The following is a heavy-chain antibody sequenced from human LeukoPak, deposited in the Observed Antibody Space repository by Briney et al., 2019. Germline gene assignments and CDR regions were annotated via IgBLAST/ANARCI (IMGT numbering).Heavy chain of an antibody. V-gene: IGHV3-7*01. CDR2: IKQDGSEK. D-gene: IGHD5-18*01. Sequence: PGGSLRLSCAASGITVSSYWMSWVRQAPGKGLEWVANIKQDGSEKNYVDSVKGRFTISRDNAKNSLYLQMNSLRAEDTAMYYCASLDTAMVNGDYWGQGTLVTVSS. CDR3: ASLDTAMVNGDY. J-gene: IGHJ4*02. CDR1: GITVSSYW.